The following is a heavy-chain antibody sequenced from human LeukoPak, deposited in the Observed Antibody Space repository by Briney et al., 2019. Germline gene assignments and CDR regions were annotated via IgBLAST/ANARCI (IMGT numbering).Heavy chain of an antibody. CDR3: AKDRGY. V-gene: IGHV3-23*01. J-gene: IGHJ4*02. CDR1: GLIFSSYA. D-gene: IGHD1-26*01. CDR2: ISGSGDIT. Sequence: GGSLRVSCAASGLIFSSYAMTWVRQAPGNGLEWVSAISGSGDITYYADSVKGRVTISRDNSKNTLYLQMNSLRAEDTAVYYCAKDRGYWGQGTLVTVSS.